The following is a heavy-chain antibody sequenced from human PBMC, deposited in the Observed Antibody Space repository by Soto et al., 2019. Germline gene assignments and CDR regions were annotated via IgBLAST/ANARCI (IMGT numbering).Heavy chain of an antibody. Sequence: GGSLRLSCAASGFTFSSYAMSWVRQAPGKGLEWVSAISGSGGSTYYADSVKGRFTISRDNSKNTLYLRMNSLRAEDTAVYYCAKDLLRYDYVWGSYRNYYYYYGMDVWGQGTTVTVSS. J-gene: IGHJ6*02. CDR3: AKDLLRYDYVWGSYRNYYYYYGMDV. CDR2: ISGSGGST. CDR1: GFTFSSYA. V-gene: IGHV3-23*01. D-gene: IGHD3-16*02.